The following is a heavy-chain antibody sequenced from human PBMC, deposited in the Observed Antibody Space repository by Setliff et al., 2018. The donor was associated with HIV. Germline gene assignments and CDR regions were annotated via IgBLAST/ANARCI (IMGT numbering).Heavy chain of an antibody. CDR2: IHYNEKT. V-gene: IGHV4-39*01. D-gene: IGHD3-22*01. Sequence: PSETLSLTCTVSGGSASNSRYYWAWIRQPSGKGLEYIGSIHYNEKTYYNPSLKSRVTISIDTSKNQFSLNLTSVTAAGTAVYYCASRVYYYDSNNFLREEGFDPWGQGTLVTVSS. CDR1: GGSASNSRYY. CDR3: ASRVYYYDSNNFLREEGFDP. J-gene: IGHJ5*02.